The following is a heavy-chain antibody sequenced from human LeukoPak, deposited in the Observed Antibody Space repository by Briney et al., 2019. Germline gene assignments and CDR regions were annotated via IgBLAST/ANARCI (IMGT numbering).Heavy chain of an antibody. V-gene: IGHV3-30-3*01. D-gene: IGHD2-2*01. CDR2: ISYDGSNK. CDR3: ARLLCIYCSSTSCFSPSLDAFDI. CDR1: GFTFSSYA. J-gene: IGHJ3*02. Sequence: GGSLRLSCVASGFTFSSYAMHWVRQAPGKGLEWVAVISYDGSNKYYADSVKGRFTISRDNSKNTLYLQMNSLRAEDTAVYYCARLLCIYCSSTSCFSPSLDAFDIWGQGTMVTVSS.